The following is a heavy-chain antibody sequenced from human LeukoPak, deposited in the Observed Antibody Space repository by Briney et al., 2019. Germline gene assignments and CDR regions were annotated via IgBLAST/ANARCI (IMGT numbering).Heavy chain of an antibody. CDR3: ARNPEVYDSSGYSAGWIDP. J-gene: IGHJ5*02. CDR1: GGSISSYY. CDR2: IYYSGST. V-gene: IGHV4-59*01. Sequence: PSETLSLTCTVSGGSISSYYWSWIRQPPGKGLEWIGYIYYSGSTNYNPSLKSRVTMSIGTSKNQFSLKLRFVTAADTAVYYCARNPEVYDSSGYSAGWIDPWGQGTLVTVSS. D-gene: IGHD3-22*01.